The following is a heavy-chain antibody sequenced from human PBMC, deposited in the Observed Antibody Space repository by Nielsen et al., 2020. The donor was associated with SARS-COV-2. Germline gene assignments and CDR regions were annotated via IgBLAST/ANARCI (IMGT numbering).Heavy chain of an antibody. V-gene: IGHV3-30*04. D-gene: IGHD3-10*01. CDR3: ARVAYGSGSYTFDY. CDR1: GFTFSSYA. Sequence: GESLKISCAASGFTFSSYAMHWVRQAPGKGLEWVAVISYDGSNKYYADSVKGRFTISRDNSKNTLYLQMNSLRAEDTAVYYCARVAYGSGSYTFDYWGQGTLVTVSS. J-gene: IGHJ4*02. CDR2: ISYDGSNK.